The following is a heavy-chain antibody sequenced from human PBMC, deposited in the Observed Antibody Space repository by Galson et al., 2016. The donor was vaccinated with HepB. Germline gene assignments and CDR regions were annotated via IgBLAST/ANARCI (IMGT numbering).Heavy chain of an antibody. CDR3: ARLNKLLPYFDY. J-gene: IGHJ4*02. CDR2: ISGNGANT. V-gene: IGHV3-23*01. CDR1: GFPFDSYS. Sequence: GSLRLSCAASGFPFDSYSVNRLRQAPGKGLEWVSTISGNGANTYHAGSVKGRFTVSRDNANNTLYLHMNSLRAEDTATYYCARLNKLLPYFDYWGQGILVTVTS. D-gene: IGHD2-15*01.